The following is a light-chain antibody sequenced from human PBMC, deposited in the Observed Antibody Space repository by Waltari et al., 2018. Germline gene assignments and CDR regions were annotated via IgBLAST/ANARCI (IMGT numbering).Light chain of an antibody. V-gene: IGLV2-23*01. CDR1: NSDVVGYNL. CDR2: EGS. Sequence: QSALTQPASVSGSPGQSITISCTGSNSDVVGYNLVSWYRQFPNKAPQLIIYEGSQRPSHVPSRFSTAKSGNTASLTISGLQPEDEAYYFCSSYARTDNSVLFGGGTKLSVL. J-gene: IGLJ2*01. CDR3: SSYARTDNSVL.